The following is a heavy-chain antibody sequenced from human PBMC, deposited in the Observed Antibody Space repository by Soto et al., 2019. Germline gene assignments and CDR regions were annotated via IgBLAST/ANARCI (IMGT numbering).Heavy chain of an antibody. CDR2: ISYDGSNK. Sequence: QVQLVESGGGVVQPGRSLRLSCAASGFTFSSYGMHWVRQAPGKGLEWVAVISYDGSNKYYADSVKGRFTISRDNSKNTLYLQMNSLRAEDTAVYYCAKDLAAAVMGHIWYYYYYYGMDVWGQGTTVTVSS. J-gene: IGHJ6*02. D-gene: IGHD6-13*01. V-gene: IGHV3-30*18. CDR3: AKDLAAAVMGHIWYYYYYYGMDV. CDR1: GFTFSSYG.